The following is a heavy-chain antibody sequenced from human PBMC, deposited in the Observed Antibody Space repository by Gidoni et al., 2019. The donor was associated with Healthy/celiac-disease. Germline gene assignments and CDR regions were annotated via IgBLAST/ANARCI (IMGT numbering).Heavy chain of an antibody. CDR1: GFTFSSYE. V-gene: IGHV3-48*03. Sequence: EVQLVESGGGSVQPGGSLRLSCAASGFTFSSYEMNWVRQAPGKGLEWVSYISSSGSTIYYADSVKGRFTISRDNAKNSLYLQMNSLRAEDTAVYYCARVLGWSEVNDYWGQGTLVTVSS. J-gene: IGHJ4*02. CDR3: ARVLGWSEVNDY. D-gene: IGHD6-19*01. CDR2: ISSSGSTI.